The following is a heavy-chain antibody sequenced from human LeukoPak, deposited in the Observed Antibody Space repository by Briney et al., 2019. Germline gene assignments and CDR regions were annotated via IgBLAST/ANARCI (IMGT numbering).Heavy chain of an antibody. J-gene: IGHJ6*02. Sequence: ASVKVSCKASGYTFTSYDINWVRQATGQGLEWMGWMNPNSGNTGYAQKFQGRVTMTRNTSISTAYMELSSLRSEDTAVYYCAQNHYGGNPRLYYYYGMDVWGQGTTVTVSS. V-gene: IGHV1-8*01. D-gene: IGHD4-23*01. CDR1: GYTFTSYD. CDR3: AQNHYGGNPRLYYYYGMDV. CDR2: MNPNSGNT.